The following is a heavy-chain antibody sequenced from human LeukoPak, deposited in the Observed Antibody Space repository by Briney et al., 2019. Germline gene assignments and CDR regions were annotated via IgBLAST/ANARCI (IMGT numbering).Heavy chain of an antibody. V-gene: IGHV4-59*08. J-gene: IGHJ4*02. CDR3: ARLDAAAGRYLQFFY. CDR2: IHDSGST. CDR1: GGSISNYY. Sequence: SETLSLTCTVSGGSISNYYWSWIRQPPEKGLEWIGYIHDSGSTNYNPSLKSRVTISVDTSKNQFSLKLSSVTAADTAVYYCARLDAAAGRYLQFFYWGQGTLVTVSS. D-gene: IGHD5-24*01.